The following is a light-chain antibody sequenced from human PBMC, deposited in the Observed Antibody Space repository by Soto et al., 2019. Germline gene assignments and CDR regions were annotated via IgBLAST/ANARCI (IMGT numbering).Light chain of an antibody. CDR3: AAWDDRLNGSV. CDR2: SNN. Sequence: QAVLTQPPSASGTPVQSVTISFSGSTSNIGSNTVNGYQQLPGTAPKLLLYSNNQRPSGVPDRFSGSKSGPSASLAISGLQSEDEADYYCAAWDDRLNGSVFGGGTQLTVL. CDR1: TSNIGSNT. V-gene: IGLV1-44*01. J-gene: IGLJ7*01.